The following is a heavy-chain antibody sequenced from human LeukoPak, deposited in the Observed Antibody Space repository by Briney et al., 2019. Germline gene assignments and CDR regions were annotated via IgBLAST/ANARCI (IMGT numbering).Heavy chain of an antibody. J-gene: IGHJ4*02. CDR1: GYTFTSYG. CDR2: IYPRDGST. CDR3: ARDQEAFDY. Sequence: ASVKVSCKASGYTFTSYGISWVRQAPGQGLEWMGMIYPRDGSTSYAQKFQGRVTVTRDTSTSTVHMGLSGLRSEDTAVYYCARDQEAFDYWGQGTLVTVSS. V-gene: IGHV1-46*01.